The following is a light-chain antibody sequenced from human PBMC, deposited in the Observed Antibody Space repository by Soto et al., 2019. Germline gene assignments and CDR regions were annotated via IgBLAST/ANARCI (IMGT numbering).Light chain of an antibody. J-gene: IGKJ1*01. V-gene: IGKV3-20*01. CDR1: QSVSSNY. Sequence: EVVLTQSPGTLSLSAGERATLSCRASQSVSSNYLAWYQQKPGQSPRLLIYGASNRASGISDRFSGSGSGTDFTLTIYRLEPEDFVVYYCQQYDTSPWTFGQGTKVEI. CDR3: QQYDTSPWT. CDR2: GAS.